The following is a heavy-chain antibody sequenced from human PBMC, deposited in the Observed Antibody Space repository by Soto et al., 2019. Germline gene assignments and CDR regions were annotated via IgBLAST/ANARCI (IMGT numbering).Heavy chain of an antibody. CDR2: SYHSGST. Sequence: HVHLQESGPGLVKPSETLSLTCTVSDASISNYYWSWIRQPPGKGLEWIGYSYHSGSTDCTPSLTSRVTMSLDTSKNQFSLKLTSVTAADTAVYYCARHLEWFPFDCWGQGTLVTVSS. J-gene: IGHJ4*02. V-gene: IGHV4-59*01. CDR1: DASISNYY. CDR3: ARHLEWFPFDC. D-gene: IGHD3-3*01.